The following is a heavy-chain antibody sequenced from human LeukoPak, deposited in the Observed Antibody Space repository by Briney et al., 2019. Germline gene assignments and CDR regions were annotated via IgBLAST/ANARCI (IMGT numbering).Heavy chain of an antibody. CDR1: GFTFDDYS. CDR3: ARGGRWSTSNCDY. CDR2: ISWNSGSI. D-gene: IGHD5/OR15-5a*01. Sequence: GGSLRLSCAASGFTFDDYSMHWVRQAPGKGLEWVSGISWNSGSIGYADSVKGRFTISRDNAKNSLYLQMNSLIAEDTAVYYCARGGRWSTSNCDYWGQGALVTVSS. J-gene: IGHJ4*02. V-gene: IGHV3-9*01.